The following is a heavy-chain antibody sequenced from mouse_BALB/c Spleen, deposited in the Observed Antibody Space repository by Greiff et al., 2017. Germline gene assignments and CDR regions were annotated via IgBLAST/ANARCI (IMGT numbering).Heavy chain of an antibody. CDR2: INPSTGYT. CDR1: GYTFTSYW. J-gene: IGHJ3*01. Sequence: QVQLQQSGAELAKPGASVKMSCKASGYTFTSYWMHWVKQRPGQGLEWIGYINPSTGYTEYNQKFKDKATLTADKSSSTAYMQLSSLTSEDSAVYYCAAYYGNYEAYWGQGTLVTVSA. V-gene: IGHV1-7*01. D-gene: IGHD2-10*01. CDR3: AAYYGNYEAY.